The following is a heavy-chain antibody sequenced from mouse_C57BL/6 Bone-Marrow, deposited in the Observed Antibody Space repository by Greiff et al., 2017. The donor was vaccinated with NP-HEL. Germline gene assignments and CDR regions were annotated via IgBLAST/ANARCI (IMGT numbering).Heavy chain of an antibody. D-gene: IGHD2-2*01. Sequence: EVQRVESGGDLVKPGGSLKLSCAASGFTFSSYGMSWVRQTPDKRLEWVAPISSGGSYTYYPDSVKGRFTISRDNAKNTLYLQMSSLKSEDTAMYYCARIYYGYDGYWGQGTTLTVSS. J-gene: IGHJ2*01. CDR2: ISSGGSYT. CDR1: GFTFSSYG. V-gene: IGHV5-6*01. CDR3: ARIYYGYDGY.